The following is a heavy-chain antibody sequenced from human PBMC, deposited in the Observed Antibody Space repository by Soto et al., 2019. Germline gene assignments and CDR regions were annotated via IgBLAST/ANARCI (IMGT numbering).Heavy chain of an antibody. Sequence: GASVKVSCETSGYIFTSYGISWVRQAPGQGLEWMGWISAYNGNTNYAQELQGRVTMTTDTSTSTAYMELRSLRSGDTAVYYCARGGQWPPTRHFDPWGQGTLVTVSS. D-gene: IGHD6-19*01. V-gene: IGHV1-18*01. CDR2: ISAYNGNT. J-gene: IGHJ5*02. CDR1: GYIFTSYG. CDR3: ARGGQWPPTRHFDP.